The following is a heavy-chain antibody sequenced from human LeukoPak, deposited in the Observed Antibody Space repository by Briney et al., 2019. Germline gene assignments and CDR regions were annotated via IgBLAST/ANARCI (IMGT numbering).Heavy chain of an antibody. CDR3: AKNGQSGFSFDP. Sequence: SETLSLTCAVYGESLNGHYWSWIRQSPGKGLEWIGEGSERGGTKFNPSLKSRVTISADTSKNQFSLKLSSVTAADTAVYHCAKNGQSGFSFDPWGRGTLVTVSS. CDR2: GSERGGT. CDR1: GESLNGHY. V-gene: IGHV4-34*01. J-gene: IGHJ5*02. D-gene: IGHD1-26*01.